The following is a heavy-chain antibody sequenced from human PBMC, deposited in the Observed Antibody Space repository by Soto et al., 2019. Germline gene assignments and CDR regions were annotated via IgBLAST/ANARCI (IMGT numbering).Heavy chain of an antibody. CDR1: GYTFTSYY. D-gene: IGHD6-13*01. CDR3: ATLSSSWYEVAKYYYGMDV. V-gene: IGHV1-46*01. J-gene: IGHJ6*02. CDR2: INPSGGST. Sequence: ASVKVSCKASGYTFTSYYMHWVRQAPGQGLEWMGIINPSGGSTSYAQKLQGRVTMTRDTSTGTVYMELSSLRSEDTAVYYCATLSSSWYEVAKYYYGMDVWGQGTTVTVSS.